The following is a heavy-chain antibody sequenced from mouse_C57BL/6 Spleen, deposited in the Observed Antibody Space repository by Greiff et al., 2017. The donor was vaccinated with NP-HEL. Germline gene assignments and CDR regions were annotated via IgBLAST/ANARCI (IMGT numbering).Heavy chain of an antibody. D-gene: IGHD2-1*01. CDR1: GYTFTSYW. CDR2: IDPSDSYT. CDR3: ARSRDGNLGY. V-gene: IGHV1-50*01. Sequence: QVQLQQPGAELVKPGASVKLSCKASGYTFTSYWMQWVKQRPGQGLEWIGEIDPSDSYTNYNQKFKGKATLTVDTSSSTAYMQLSSLTSEDSAVYYCARSRDGNLGYWGQGTTLTVYS. J-gene: IGHJ2*01.